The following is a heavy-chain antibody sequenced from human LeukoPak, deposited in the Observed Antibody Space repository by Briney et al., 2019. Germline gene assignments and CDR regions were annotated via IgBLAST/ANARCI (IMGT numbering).Heavy chain of an antibody. V-gene: IGHV4-59*01. CDR1: GGSISSYY. CDR2: IWDTEIT. CDR3: ARRLVLATDDAFDI. Sequence: SETLSLTCTVSGGSISSYYWSWIRQPPGKGLEWIGYIWDTEITDYNPSLKSRVTISLDTSKNHFSLKLRSVTAADTALYFCARRLVLATDDAFDIWGQGTLVTVSS. J-gene: IGHJ3*02. D-gene: IGHD5-12*01.